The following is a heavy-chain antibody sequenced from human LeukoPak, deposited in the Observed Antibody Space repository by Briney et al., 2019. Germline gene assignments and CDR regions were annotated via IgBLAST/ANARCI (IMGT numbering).Heavy chain of an antibody. Sequence: ASVKVSCKASGGTFSSYAISWVRQAPGQGLEWMGGIIPIFGTANYAQKFQGRVTITTDESTSTAYMELSSLRSEDTAVYYCARVILGGHSHYYYYMDVWGKGTTVTVSS. CDR2: IIPIFGTA. CDR3: ARVILGGHSHYYYYMDV. V-gene: IGHV1-69*05. D-gene: IGHD2-8*02. CDR1: GGTFSSYA. J-gene: IGHJ6*03.